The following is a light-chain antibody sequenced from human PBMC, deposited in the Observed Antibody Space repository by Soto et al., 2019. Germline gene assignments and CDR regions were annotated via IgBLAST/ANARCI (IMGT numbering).Light chain of an antibody. J-gene: IGLJ3*02. CDR3: PSYDSSLSGWV. Sequence: QSVLTQPPSVSGAPGQRVTISCTGSSSNIGAGYDVHWYQQLPGTAPKLLIYGNNNRPSGVPDRFSGSKSATSDSLAITGLQAEDEADYYCPSYDSSLSGWVFGGGTQLTVL. CDR2: GNN. CDR1: SSNIGAGYD. V-gene: IGLV1-40*01.